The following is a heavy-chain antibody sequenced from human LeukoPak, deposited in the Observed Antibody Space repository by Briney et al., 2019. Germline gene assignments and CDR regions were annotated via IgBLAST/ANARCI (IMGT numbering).Heavy chain of an antibody. CDR2: INPNSSGT. J-gene: IGHJ4*02. Sequence: ASVKVSCKASGYTFTGYYMHWVRQAPGQGLEWMGWINPNSSGTNYAQKFQGRVTMTRDTSISTAYMELSRLRSDDTAVYYCARLGWGFVAAAGAKWDYWGQGTLVTVSS. CDR3: ARLGWGFVAAAGAKWDY. V-gene: IGHV1-2*02. D-gene: IGHD6-13*01. CDR1: GYTFTGYY.